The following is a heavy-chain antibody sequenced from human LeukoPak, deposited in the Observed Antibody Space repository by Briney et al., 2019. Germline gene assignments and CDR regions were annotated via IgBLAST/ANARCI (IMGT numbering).Heavy chain of an antibody. CDR3: ARDSSGYQ. Sequence: GGSLRLSCAASGFTFSTYWMSWVRQAPGKGLEWVANIKEDGSEKYFGDSVKGRFTISRDNAKNSLYLQMNSLRAEDTAVYYCARDSSGYQWGQGTLVTVSS. D-gene: IGHD3-22*01. CDR1: GFTFSTYW. V-gene: IGHV3-7*01. J-gene: IGHJ4*02. CDR2: IKEDGSEK.